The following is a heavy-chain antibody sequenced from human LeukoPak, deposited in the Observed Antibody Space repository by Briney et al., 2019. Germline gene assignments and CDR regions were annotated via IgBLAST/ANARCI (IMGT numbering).Heavy chain of an antibody. CDR3: ARGGSGSYYD. CDR2: IYYSGST. D-gene: IGHD3-10*01. V-gene: IGHV4-39*07. CDR1: GFTFSSYA. J-gene: IGHJ4*02. Sequence: GSLRLSCAASGFTFSSYAMSWVRQAPGKGLEWIGSIYYSGSTYYNPSLKSRVTISVDTSKNQFSLKLSSVTAADTAVYYCARGGSGSYYDWGQGTLVTVSS.